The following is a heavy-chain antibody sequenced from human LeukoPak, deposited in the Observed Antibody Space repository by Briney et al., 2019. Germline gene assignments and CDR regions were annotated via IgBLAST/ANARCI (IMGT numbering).Heavy chain of an antibody. CDR3: AKGRGYSYGPFDY. J-gene: IGHJ4*02. CDR1: GFTFSSYG. Sequence: HPGGSLRLSCAASGFTFSSYGMSWVRQAPGKGLEWVSAISGSGGSTYCADSVKGRFTISRDNSKNTLYLQMNSLRAEDTAVYYCAKGRGYSYGPFDYWGQGTLVTVSS. V-gene: IGHV3-23*01. D-gene: IGHD5-18*01. CDR2: ISGSGGST.